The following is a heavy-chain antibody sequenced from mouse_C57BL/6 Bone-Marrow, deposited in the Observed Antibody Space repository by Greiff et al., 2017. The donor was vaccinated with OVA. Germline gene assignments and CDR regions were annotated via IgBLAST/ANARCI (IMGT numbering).Heavy chain of an antibody. CDR1: GYTFTDYN. CDR3: ARLSFDY. V-gene: IGHV1-18*01. Sequence: VQLKESGPELVKPGASVKIPCKASGYTFTDYNMDWVKQSHGKSLEWIGDINPNNGGTIYNQKFKGKATLTVDKSSSTAYMELRSLTSEDTAVYYCARLSFDYWGQGTTLTVSS. J-gene: IGHJ2*01. CDR2: INPNNGGT.